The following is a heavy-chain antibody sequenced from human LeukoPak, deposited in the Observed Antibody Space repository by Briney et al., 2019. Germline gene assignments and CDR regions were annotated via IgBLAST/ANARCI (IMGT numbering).Heavy chain of an antibody. J-gene: IGHJ4*02. CDR2: ISDSGGST. CDR1: GFTFSSYG. Sequence: GGSLRLSCAASGFTFSSYGMSWVCQAPGKGLEWVSGISDSGGSTYYADSVKGRFTISRDNSKNTLYLQMSSLRAEDTAIYYCAKPKQWLVGFHYWGQGTLVTVSS. CDR3: AKPKQWLVGFHY. V-gene: IGHV3-23*01. D-gene: IGHD6-19*01.